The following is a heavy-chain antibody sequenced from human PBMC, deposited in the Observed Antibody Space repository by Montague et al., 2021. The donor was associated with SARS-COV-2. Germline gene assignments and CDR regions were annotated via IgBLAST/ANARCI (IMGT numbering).Heavy chain of an antibody. CDR2: IYYSGST. D-gene: IGHD3-10*01. J-gene: IGHJ5*02. CDR3: ARTYYYGSVVWFDP. Sequence: SETLSLTCTVSGGSISSYYRSWIRQPPGKGLEWIGYIYYSGSTNYNPSLKSRVTISVDTSKNQFSLKLSSVTAADTAVYYCARTYYYGSVVWFDPWGQGTLVTVSS. V-gene: IGHV4-59*08. CDR1: GGSISSYY.